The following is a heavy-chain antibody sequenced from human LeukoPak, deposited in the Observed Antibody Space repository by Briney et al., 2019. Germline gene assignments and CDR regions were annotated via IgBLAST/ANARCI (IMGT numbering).Heavy chain of an antibody. J-gene: IGHJ3*02. Sequence: GESLRLSCAASGFTFSSYSMNWVRQAPGKGLEWISYITGGSYTIYYAHSVRGRFTISRDNAKKSLYLQMNSLRVEDTAVYYCARDGDEYSYGYGDAFDIWGQGTMVTVSS. D-gene: IGHD5-18*01. CDR3: ARDGDEYSYGYGDAFDI. CDR2: ITGGSYTI. V-gene: IGHV3-48*01. CDR1: GFTFSSYS.